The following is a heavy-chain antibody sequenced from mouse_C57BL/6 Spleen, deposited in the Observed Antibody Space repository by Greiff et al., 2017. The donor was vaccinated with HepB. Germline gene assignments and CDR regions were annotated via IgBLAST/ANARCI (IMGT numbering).Heavy chain of an antibody. D-gene: IGHD4-1*01. CDR1: GYTFTDYY. J-gene: IGHJ2*01. CDR2: INPYNGGT. CDR3: AREGTGTYFDY. Sequence: EVQLQQSGPVLVKPGASVKMSCKASGYTFTDYYMNWVKQSHGKSLEWIGVINPYNGGTSYNQKFKGKATLTVDKSSSTAYMELNSLTSEDSAVYYCAREGTGTYFDYWGQGTTLTVSS. V-gene: IGHV1-19*01.